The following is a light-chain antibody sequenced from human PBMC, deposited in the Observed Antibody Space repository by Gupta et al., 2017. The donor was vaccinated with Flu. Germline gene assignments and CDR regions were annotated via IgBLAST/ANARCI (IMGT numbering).Light chain of an antibody. CDR3: QHRSNCPIT. CDR2: DAS. J-gene: IGKJ4*01. CDR1: QSVSSY. Sequence: EIVLTQSPATLSLSPGERATLSCRASQSVSSYLAWYQQKPGQAPRLLIYDASNRATGIPARFSGSGSGTXFTLTIXSREPEDFAVYYCQHRSNCPITFGXGTKVEIK. V-gene: IGKV3-11*01.